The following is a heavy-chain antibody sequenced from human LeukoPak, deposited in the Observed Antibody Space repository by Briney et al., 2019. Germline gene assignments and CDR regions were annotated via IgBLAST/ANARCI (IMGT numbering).Heavy chain of an antibody. CDR1: GFTFSSYA. CDR2: ISGSGENT. J-gene: IGHJ4*02. D-gene: IGHD2-15*01. Sequence: GALRLSCAASGFTFSSYAMRWVRQAPGKGLEWVSAISGSGENTFYADSVKGRFAIARDNSKNTLYLQMNSLRAEDTAVYYCAKGHCSGGSCYGTDYWGQGTLVTVSS. V-gene: IGHV3-23*01. CDR3: AKGHCSGGSCYGTDY.